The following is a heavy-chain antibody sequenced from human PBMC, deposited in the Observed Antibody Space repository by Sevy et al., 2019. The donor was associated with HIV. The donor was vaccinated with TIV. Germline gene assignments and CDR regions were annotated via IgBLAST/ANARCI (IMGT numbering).Heavy chain of an antibody. CDR1: GFSISDYY. CDR2: ISSSGSTI. Sequence: GGSLRLSCAASGFSISDYYMSWIRQAPGKGLEWVSYISSSGSTIYYADSVKGRFTISRDNAKNSLYLQMNSLRAEDTAVYYCARDGLSRFGELPLDYWGQGTLVTVSS. D-gene: IGHD3-10*01. V-gene: IGHV3-11*01. CDR3: ARDGLSRFGELPLDY. J-gene: IGHJ4*02.